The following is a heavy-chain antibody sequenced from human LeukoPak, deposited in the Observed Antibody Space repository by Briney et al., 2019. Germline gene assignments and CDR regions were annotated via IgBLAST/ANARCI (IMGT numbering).Heavy chain of an antibody. CDR2: ISYDGSNK. J-gene: IGHJ6*02. Sequence: GGSLRLSCAASGFTFSSYAMHWVRQAPGKGLEWVALISYDGSNKYYADSVKGRFTISRDNSKNTLYLQMNSLRAEDTAVYYCARCGTPNNYHYYGLDVWGQGTTVTVSS. CDR1: GFTFSSYA. D-gene: IGHD5-24*01. CDR3: ARCGTPNNYHYYGLDV. V-gene: IGHV3-30-3*01.